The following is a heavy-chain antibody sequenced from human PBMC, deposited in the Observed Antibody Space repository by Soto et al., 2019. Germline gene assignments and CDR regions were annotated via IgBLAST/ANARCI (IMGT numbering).Heavy chain of an antibody. CDR1: GFTFSSYS. Sequence: EVQLVESGGGLVKPGGSLRLSCAASGFTFSSYSMNWVRQAPGKGLEWVSSISSSSSYIYYADSVKGRFTISRDNDKNSLYLQMNSLRAEDTAVYYCARGRGASCTDSVQYYGMDVWGQWTTVTVSS. V-gene: IGHV3-21*01. J-gene: IGHJ6*02. CDR2: ISSSSSYI. D-gene: IGHD2-8*01. CDR3: ARGRGASCTDSVQYYGMDV.